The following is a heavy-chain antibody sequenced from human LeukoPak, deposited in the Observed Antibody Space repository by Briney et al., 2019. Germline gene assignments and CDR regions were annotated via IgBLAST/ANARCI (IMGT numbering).Heavy chain of an antibody. CDR2: INPSGGST. J-gene: IGHJ6*03. Sequence: AASVKVSCKASGYTFTSYYMHWVRQAPGQGLEWMGIINPSGGSTSYAQKFQGRVTMTRDTSTSTVYMELNSLRSEDTAVYYCARDGSGKGYYYYYMDVWGKGTTVTVSS. CDR1: GYTFTSYY. V-gene: IGHV1-46*03. CDR3: ARDGSGKGYYYYYMDV.